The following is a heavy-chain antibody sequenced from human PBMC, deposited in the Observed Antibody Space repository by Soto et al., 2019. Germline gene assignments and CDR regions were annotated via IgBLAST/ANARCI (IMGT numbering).Heavy chain of an antibody. J-gene: IGHJ5*02. V-gene: IGHV4-59*02. CDR2: VYYTRNT. Sequence: QVLLQESGPELVKPSETLSLICNVSGGSVSSGYWTWIRQPPGKGLEWIGYVYYTRNTNYNPSLRSGVSISVDTSKNQLSLKLTSVTAADTAVYYCARVIFPYCGGICYHADGFDPWGQGTLVTVSS. D-gene: IGHD2-21*02. CDR1: GGSVSSGY. CDR3: ARVIFPYCGGICYHADGFDP.